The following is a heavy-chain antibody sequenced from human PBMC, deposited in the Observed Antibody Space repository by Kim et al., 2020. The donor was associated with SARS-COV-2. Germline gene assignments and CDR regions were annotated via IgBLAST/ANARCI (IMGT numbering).Heavy chain of an antibody. V-gene: IGHV4-39*01. CDR1: GGSISSSSYY. CDR3: ARLGPIAVAGMGFDY. D-gene: IGHD6-19*01. J-gene: IGHJ4*02. Sequence: SETLSLTCTVSGGSISSSSYYWGWIRQPPGKGLEWIGSIYYSGSTYYNPSLKSRVTISVDTSKNQFSLKLSSVTAADTAVYYCARLGPIAVAGMGFDYWGQGTLVTVSS. CDR2: IYYSGST.